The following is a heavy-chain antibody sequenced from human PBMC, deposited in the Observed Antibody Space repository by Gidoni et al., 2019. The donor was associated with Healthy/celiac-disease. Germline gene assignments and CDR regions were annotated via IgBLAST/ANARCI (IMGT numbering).Heavy chain of an antibody. CDR2: INHSGRP. V-gene: IGHV4-34*01. D-gene: IGHD6-19*01. CDR3: ARTTSSGWYLDYFDY. CDR1: GGPFSGYY. Sequence: QVQLQQWGAGLLKPSETLSLTYAVYGGPFSGYYWSWIRQPPGKGLEWIGEINHSGRPNYNPSLKSRVSISVDTSNTQFSLKLSSVTAADTAVYYCARTTSSGWYLDYFDYWGQGTLVTVSS. J-gene: IGHJ4*02.